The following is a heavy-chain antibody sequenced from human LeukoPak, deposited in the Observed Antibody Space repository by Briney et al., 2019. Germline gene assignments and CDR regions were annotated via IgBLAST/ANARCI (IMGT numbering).Heavy chain of an antibody. CDR2: INSDGSST. V-gene: IGHV3-74*01. D-gene: IGHD3-22*01. CDR3: AEGYYYDTSGYYPGS. J-gene: IGHJ5*02. CDR1: GFTFSSYW. Sequence: GSLRLSCAASGFTFSSYWMHWVRQAPGKGLVWVSRINSDGSSTSYADSVKGRFTISRDNSKNTLYLQLNSLRVEDTAVYYCAEGYYYDTSGYYPGSWGQGTLVTVSS.